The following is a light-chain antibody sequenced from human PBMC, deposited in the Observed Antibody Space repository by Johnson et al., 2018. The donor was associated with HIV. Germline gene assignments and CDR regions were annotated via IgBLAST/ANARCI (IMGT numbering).Light chain of an antibody. Sequence: QSVLTQPPSVSAAPGQKVTISCSGSSSNIGNNYVSWYQQFPGTVHKLLISENNKRPSGIPDRFSGSKSGTSATLGITGLQTGDEGDYYCGTWDRSLSAGGVFGTGTKVTVL. CDR1: SSNIGNNY. J-gene: IGLJ1*01. V-gene: IGLV1-51*02. CDR2: ENN. CDR3: GTWDRSLSAGGV.